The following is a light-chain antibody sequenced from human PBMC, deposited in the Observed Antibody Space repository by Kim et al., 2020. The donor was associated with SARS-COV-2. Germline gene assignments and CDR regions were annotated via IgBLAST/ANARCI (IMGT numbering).Light chain of an antibody. CDR3: AAWDDSLNARGV. V-gene: IGLV1-44*01. CDR1: SSNIGSNT. CDR2: SNN. J-gene: IGLJ2*01. Sequence: QSVLTQPPSASGTPGQRVTISCSGSSSNIGSNTVNWYQQLPGTAPKLLIYSNNQRPSGVPDRFSGSKSGTSASLAISGLQSEDEADYYCAAWDDSLNARGVFGGGTQLTVL.